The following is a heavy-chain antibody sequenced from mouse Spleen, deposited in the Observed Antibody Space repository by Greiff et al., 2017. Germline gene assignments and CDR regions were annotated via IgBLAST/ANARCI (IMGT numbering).Heavy chain of an antibody. CDR1: GFSLNSYG. J-gene: IGHJ4*01. CDR2: IWGGGST. V-gene: IGHV2-6*01. CDR3: ASERDGMDY. Sequence: VQLQQSGPGLVAPSQSLSITCTVSGFSLNSYGVDWVRQSPGKGLEWLGVIWGGGSTNYNSALKSRLSISKDNSKSQVFLKMNSLQTDDTAMYYCASERDGMDYWGQGTSVTVSS. D-gene: IGHD3-3*01.